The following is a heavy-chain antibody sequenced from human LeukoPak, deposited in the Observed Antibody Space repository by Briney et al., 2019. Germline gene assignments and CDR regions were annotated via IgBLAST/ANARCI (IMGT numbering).Heavy chain of an antibody. Sequence: ASVKVSCKASGYTFTSYGISWVRQAPGQGLEWMGWISAYNGNTSYAQKLQGRVTMTTDTSTSTAYLELRSLRSDDTAVYYCARLYGSGPPRYMDVWGKGTTVTVSS. J-gene: IGHJ6*03. CDR1: GYTFTSYG. V-gene: IGHV1-18*01. CDR3: ARLYGSGPPRYMDV. CDR2: ISAYNGNT. D-gene: IGHD3-10*01.